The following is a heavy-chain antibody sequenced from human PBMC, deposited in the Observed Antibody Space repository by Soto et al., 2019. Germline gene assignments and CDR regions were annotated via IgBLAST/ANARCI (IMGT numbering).Heavy chain of an antibody. CDR2: VNGTNGNP. CDR1: GYTFTGYA. J-gene: IGHJ4*02. Sequence: QVQLVQSGAAEKKPGASAKFSCKNSGYTFTGYAMHLVRQAPGQRLEWMGWVNGTNGNPKNSQKFQVRVTITRDTSARTASMELSRVRSEDTAVYYCGIAVAVAVDFDYRGQGTLVTVSS. V-gene: IGHV1-3*05. CDR3: GIAVAVAVDFDY. D-gene: IGHD6-19*01.